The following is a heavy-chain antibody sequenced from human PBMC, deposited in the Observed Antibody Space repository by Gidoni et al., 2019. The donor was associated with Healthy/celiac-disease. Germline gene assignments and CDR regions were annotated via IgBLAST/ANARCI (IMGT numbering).Heavy chain of an antibody. D-gene: IGHD2-2*01. J-gene: IGHJ6*02. CDR1: GGSISRGSYY. CDR2: TYTSGST. V-gene: IGHV4-61*02. CDR3: ARGGYCSSTSCYYYYYGMDV. Sequence: QVQLQESGPGLVKPSQTLSLTCTVSGGSISRGSYYWPWIRQPGGKVLAWFGRTYTSGSTNYNPCLKSRVTISVDTSKIQFSLKLSSVTAADTAVYYWARGGYCSSTSCYYYYYGMDVWGQGTTVTVSS.